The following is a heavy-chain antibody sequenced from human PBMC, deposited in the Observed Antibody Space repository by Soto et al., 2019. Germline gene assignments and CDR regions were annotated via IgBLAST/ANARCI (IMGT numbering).Heavy chain of an antibody. CDR2: IYYSGST. J-gene: IGHJ4*02. Sequence: QVQLQESGPGLVKPSETLSLTCTVSGGSISSYYWSWIRQPPGKGLEWIGYIYYSGSTTYNPSLKSRVTISVDTSKNQFSLKLSSVTAADTAVYYCARLIWGAAGTGRYFDYWGQGTLVTVSS. D-gene: IGHD6-13*01. CDR3: ARLIWGAAGTGRYFDY. CDR1: GGSISSYY. V-gene: IGHV4-59*08.